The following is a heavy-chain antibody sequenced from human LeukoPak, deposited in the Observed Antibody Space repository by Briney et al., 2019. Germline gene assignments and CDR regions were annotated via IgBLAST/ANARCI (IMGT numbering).Heavy chain of an antibody. V-gene: IGHV3-33*01. CDR3: ARDGAASDDYYYYYMDV. D-gene: IGHD6-13*01. Sequence: GGSLRLSCAASGFTFSSFGMHWVHQAPGKGLEWVAVIWYDGSNKYYADSVKGRFTISRDNSKNTLYLQMNSLRAEDTAVYYCARDGAASDDYYYYYMDVWGKGTTVTVSS. CDR2: IWYDGSNK. CDR1: GFTFSSFG. J-gene: IGHJ6*03.